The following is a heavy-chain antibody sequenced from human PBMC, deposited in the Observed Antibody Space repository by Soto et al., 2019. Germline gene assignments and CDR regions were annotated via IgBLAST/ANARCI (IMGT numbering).Heavy chain of an antibody. CDR2: VENGGTS. D-gene: IGHD3-10*01. CDR3: AVLLQGGFGDSN. J-gene: IGHJ4*02. V-gene: IGHV4-61*01. CDR1: GASVNNRNYH. Sequence: QVQLQESGPGLVKPSETLSLTCTVSGASVNNRNYHWSWIRQAPGRGLEWIGQVENGGTSESDPSSLHTRLPLPRAAARIQFSLNLSSLTPADTAIYYSAVLLQGGFGDSNWGQGTLVTVSS.